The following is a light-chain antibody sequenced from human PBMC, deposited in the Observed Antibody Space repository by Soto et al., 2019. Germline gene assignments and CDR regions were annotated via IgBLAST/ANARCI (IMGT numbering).Light chain of an antibody. V-gene: IGKV3-11*01. CDR3: QQRST. J-gene: IGKJ1*01. CDR2: DAS. Sequence: IVLTQSPATLSLSPGERATLSCRASQSVSSYLAWYQQKPGQAPRLLIYDASNRATGIPARFSGSGSGTDFTLTISSLEPEDFAVYYCQQRSTVGPGTKVDIK. CDR1: QSVSSY.